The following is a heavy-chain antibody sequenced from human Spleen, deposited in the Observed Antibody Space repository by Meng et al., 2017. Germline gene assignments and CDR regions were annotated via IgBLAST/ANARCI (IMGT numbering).Heavy chain of an antibody. V-gene: IGHV3-7*01. CDR1: GFTFSNYW. J-gene: IGHJ4*02. CDR2: IKAGGSES. CDR3: AMGWGSSRAFDF. Sequence: GESLKISCAASGFTFSNYWMTWVRQAPGKGLEWVANIKAGGSESFYVGSVKGRFTISRDNAMNSLYLQMHSLGAEDTALYYCAMGWGSSRAFDFWGQGTLVTVSS. D-gene: IGHD6-6*01.